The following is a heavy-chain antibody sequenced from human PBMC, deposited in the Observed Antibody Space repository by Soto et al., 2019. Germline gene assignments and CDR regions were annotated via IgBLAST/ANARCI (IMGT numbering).Heavy chain of an antibody. J-gene: IGHJ6*02. V-gene: IGHV3-30-3*01. CDR1: GFTFSSYA. CDR2: ISYDGSNK. Sequence: QVQLVESGGGVVQPGRSLRLSCAASGFTFSSYAMHWVRQAPGKGLEWVAVISYDGSNKYYADSVKGRFTISRDNSKNTLYLQMNSLRAEDTAVYYCTQGYCISTSCYVWGQGTTVTVSS. D-gene: IGHD2-2*01. CDR3: TQGYCISTSCYV.